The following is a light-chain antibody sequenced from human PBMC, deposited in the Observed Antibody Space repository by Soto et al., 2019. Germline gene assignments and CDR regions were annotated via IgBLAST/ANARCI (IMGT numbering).Light chain of an antibody. V-gene: IGLV2-14*03. J-gene: IGLJ1*01. CDR2: DVS. CDR1: SSDIGTYNY. CDR3: YSCRRSSGTRYV. Sequence: QSALTQPASVSGSPGQSITISCTGTSSDIGTYNYVSWYQQHPGQAPKLMIYDVSNRPSGVSDRFSGSKSGNTASLTISGLQAEDEADDYCYSCRRSSGTRYVFGTGTKLTVL.